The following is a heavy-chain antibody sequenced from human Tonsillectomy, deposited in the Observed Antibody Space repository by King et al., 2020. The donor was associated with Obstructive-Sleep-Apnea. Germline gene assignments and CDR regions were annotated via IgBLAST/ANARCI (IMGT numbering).Heavy chain of an antibody. D-gene: IGHD3-22*01. CDR3: ARETSSGSRYFDL. V-gene: IGHV3-74*01. J-gene: IGHJ2*01. CDR1: GFTFSIYW. CDR2: IYSDGSST. Sequence: VQLVESGGGLVQPGGSLRLSCAASGFTFSIYWIHWVRQAPGQGLVLVSRIYSDGSSTRYAYSGKGRFPISRANATHTLYLQMNSLRAEDTAVFYCARETSSGSRYFDLWGRGTLVTVSS.